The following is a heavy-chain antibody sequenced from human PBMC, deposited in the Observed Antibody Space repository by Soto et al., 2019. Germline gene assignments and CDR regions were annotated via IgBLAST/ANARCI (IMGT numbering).Heavy chain of an antibody. CDR3: ARAQWELLRNYYGMDV. CDR2: LIPIFGTA. J-gene: IGHJ6*02. V-gene: IGHV1-69*01. CDR1: GGTFSSYA. Sequence: QAQLVQSGAEVKKPWSSVKVSCKASGGTFSSYAISWVRQAPGQGLEWMRGLIPIFGTANYAQKFQGRVTITADESTSTAYMELGSLRSEDTAVYYCARAQWELLRNYYGMDVWGQGTTVTVSS. D-gene: IGHD1-26*01.